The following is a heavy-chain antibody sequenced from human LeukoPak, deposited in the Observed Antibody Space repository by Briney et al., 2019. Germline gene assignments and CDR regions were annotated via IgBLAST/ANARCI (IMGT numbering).Heavy chain of an antibody. CDR1: GYTFTSYG. J-gene: IGHJ6*02. D-gene: IGHD3-22*01. CDR3: ARVNSSGYYFPFYYYGMDV. CDR2: ISAYNGNT. V-gene: IGHV1-18*01. Sequence: ASVKVSCKASGYTFTSYGISWVRQAPGQGLEWMGWISAYNGNTNYAQKLLGRVTMTTDTSTSTAYMELRSLRSDDTAVYYCARVNSSGYYFPFYYYGMDVWGQGTTVTVSS.